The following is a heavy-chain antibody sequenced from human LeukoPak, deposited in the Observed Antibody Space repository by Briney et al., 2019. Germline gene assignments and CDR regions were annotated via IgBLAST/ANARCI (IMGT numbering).Heavy chain of an antibody. Sequence: GGSLRLSCAASGFIFSHHTMTWVRQAPGKGLEWVSSVNGSGDATTYADSVRGRFTISRDNSQNTVYLQMNSLRAEDTAVYYCAKDSLALGSSHSFDVWGPGTMVTVSS. CDR1: GFIFSHHT. CDR2: VNGSGDAT. D-gene: IGHD6-6*01. J-gene: IGHJ3*01. CDR3: AKDSLALGSSHSFDV. V-gene: IGHV3-23*01.